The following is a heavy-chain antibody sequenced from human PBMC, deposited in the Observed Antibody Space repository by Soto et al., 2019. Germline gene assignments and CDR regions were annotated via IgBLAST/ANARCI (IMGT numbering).Heavy chain of an antibody. CDR3: ARDRRSIAARGAAYYYYMDV. V-gene: IGHV4-31*03. CDR2: SDYSGST. J-gene: IGHJ6*03. CDR1: GGSISSGGYY. D-gene: IGHD6-6*01. Sequence: SETLSLTCTVSGGSISSGGYYWSWIRQHPGKGLEWIGYSDYSGSTYYNPSLNSRVTLSVETFKNQFSLRMRSVTAAETAVYYCARDRRSIAARGAAYYYYMDVWGNGTTVTVSS.